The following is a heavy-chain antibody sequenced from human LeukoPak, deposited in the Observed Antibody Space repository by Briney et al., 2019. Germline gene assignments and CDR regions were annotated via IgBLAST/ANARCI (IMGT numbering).Heavy chain of an antibody. D-gene: IGHD3-10*01. CDR2: FYYTGST. Sequence: SETLSLTCTVSGGSISSNGYYWGWIRQPPGKGLEWIGSFYYTGSTFYSPSLKSRVTISVDTSKNQFSLKLSSVTAADTAVYYCARGGNPLLSSSPSDAFDIWGQGTMVTVSS. CDR3: ARGGNPLLSSSPSDAFDI. V-gene: IGHV4-39*07. CDR1: GGSISSNGYY. J-gene: IGHJ3*02.